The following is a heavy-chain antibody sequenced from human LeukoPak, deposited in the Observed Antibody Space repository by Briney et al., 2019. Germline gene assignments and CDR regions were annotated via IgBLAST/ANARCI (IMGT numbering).Heavy chain of an antibody. V-gene: IGHV3-23*01. D-gene: IGHD3-22*01. CDR1: GFTFSSYA. CDR2: ISGSGGST. J-gene: IGHJ4*02. Sequence: GGSLRLSCAASGFTFSSYAMSWVRQAPGKGLEWVSAISGSGGSTYYADSVKGRFTISRDNSKNTPYLQMNSLRAEDTAVYYCAKDGGYYYDSSGYSNWGQGTLVTVSS. CDR3: AKDGGYYYDSSGYSN.